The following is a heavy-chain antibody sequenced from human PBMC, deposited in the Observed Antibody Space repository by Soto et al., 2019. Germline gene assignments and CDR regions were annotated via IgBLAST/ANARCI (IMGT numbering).Heavy chain of an antibody. CDR1: GFTFSSYS. D-gene: IGHD2-2*01. CDR3: ARDRNIVVVPAAPYYYYYGMDV. CDR2: ISSSSYI. Sequence: GGSLRLSCAASGFTFSSYSMNWVRQAPGKGLEWVSSISSSSYIYYADSVKGRFTISRDNAKNSLYLQMNSLRAEDTAVYYCARDRNIVVVPAAPYYYYYGMDVWGQGTTVTVSS. J-gene: IGHJ6*02. V-gene: IGHV3-21*01.